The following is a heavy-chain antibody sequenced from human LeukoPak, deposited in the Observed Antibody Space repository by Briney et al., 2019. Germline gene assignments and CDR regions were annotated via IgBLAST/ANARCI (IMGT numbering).Heavy chain of an antibody. CDR3: ARQGTKDQDWFDP. D-gene: IGHD2-2*01. J-gene: IGHJ5*02. Sequence: GASVKVSCKASGYTFTGYYMHWVRQAPGQGLEWMGWINPNSGGTNYAQKFQGRVTMTRDTSISTAYMELSRLGSDDTAVYYCARQGTKDQDWFDPWGQGTLVTVSS. CDR1: GYTFTGYY. V-gene: IGHV1-2*02. CDR2: INPNSGGT.